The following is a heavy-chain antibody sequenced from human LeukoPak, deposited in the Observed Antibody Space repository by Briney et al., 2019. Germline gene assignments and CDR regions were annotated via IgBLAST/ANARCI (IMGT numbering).Heavy chain of an antibody. CDR3: EGYTSSWLYYYYYMDV. CDR1: GFTFSSSW. J-gene: IGHJ6*03. V-gene: IGHV3-7*03. Sequence: GGSLRLSCAASGFTFSSSWMTWVRQAPGKGLEWVASMNEDGGEIHYVDSVKGRFTISRDNSKNGLYLQMNSLRPEDTANCAREGYTSSWLYYYYYMDVWGKGTTVTVSS. CDR2: MNEDGGEI. D-gene: IGHD6-13*01.